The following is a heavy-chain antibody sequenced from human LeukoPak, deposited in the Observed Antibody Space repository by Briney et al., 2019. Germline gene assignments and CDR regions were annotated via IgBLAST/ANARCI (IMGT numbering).Heavy chain of an antibody. V-gene: IGHV4-59*01. D-gene: IGHD3-9*01. Sequence: PSETLSLTCTVSGGSISRYYWSWIRQPPGKGLEGIGYIYYSGSTNYNPSLKSRVPISVDTSENQYSLKLSSVTAADTAVYYCARVRYFDWLSIDYWGQGTLVTVSS. CDR2: IYYSGST. J-gene: IGHJ4*02. CDR3: ARVRYFDWLSIDY. CDR1: GGSISRYY.